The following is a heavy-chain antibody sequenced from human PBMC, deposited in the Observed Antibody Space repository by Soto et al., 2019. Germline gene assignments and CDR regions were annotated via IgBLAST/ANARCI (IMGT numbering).Heavy chain of an antibody. V-gene: IGHV6-1*01. CDR2: TYYRSKWYN. Sequence: SHTLSLTCAISVDSVSSNSAALNLIRQSTSRGLEWLGRTYYRSKWYNDYAVSVKSRITINPDTSKNQFSLQLNSVTPEDTAVYYCARAQQLAGYYYYGMDVWGQGTTVTV. CDR1: VDSVSSNSAA. CDR3: ARAQQLAGYYYYGMDV. D-gene: IGHD6-13*01. J-gene: IGHJ6*02.